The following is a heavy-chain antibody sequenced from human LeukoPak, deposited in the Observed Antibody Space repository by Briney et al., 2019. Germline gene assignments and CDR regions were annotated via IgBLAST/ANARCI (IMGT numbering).Heavy chain of an antibody. CDR3: VRDMNTVTTCYLQF. D-gene: IGHD1-1*01. Sequence: PGGSLRLSCAASGFTLSDYYMSWVRQAPGKGLEWVSSISRTSRHKYYSDSVKGRFTISRDDAENSLFLQMDSLRAEDTAIYYCVRDMNTVTTCYLQFWGQGTLVTVSS. CDR1: GFTLSDYY. CDR2: ISRTSRHK. J-gene: IGHJ1*01. V-gene: IGHV3-11*06.